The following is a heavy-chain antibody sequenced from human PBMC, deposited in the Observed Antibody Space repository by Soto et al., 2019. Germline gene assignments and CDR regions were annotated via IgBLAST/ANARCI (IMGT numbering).Heavy chain of an antibody. CDR3: ARHPIVGTTLYFDY. Sequence: QLQLQESGPGLVKPSETLSLTCTVSGGSISSSSDYWGWIRQPPGKALEWLAYIYYSGSTYYNPSLKPPITISMDTSKNQVSLRLTSVTAADTAVYYCARHPIVGTTLYFDYWGRGTLVTVSS. CDR2: IYYSGST. V-gene: IGHV4-39*01. CDR1: GGSISSSSDY. D-gene: IGHD1-26*01. J-gene: IGHJ4*02.